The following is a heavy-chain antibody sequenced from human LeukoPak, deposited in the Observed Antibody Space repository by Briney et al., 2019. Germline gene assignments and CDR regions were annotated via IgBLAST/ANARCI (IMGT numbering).Heavy chain of an antibody. CDR2: IIPIFGTA. CDR3: ARAYLPYYYYYMDV. J-gene: IGHJ6*03. Sequence: ASVKVSCKASGGTFSSYAISWVRQAPGQGLEWMGGIIPIFGTANYAQKFQGRVTITADKSTSTAYMELSSLRSEDTAVYYCARAYLPYYYYYMDVWGKGTTVTVSS. V-gene: IGHV1-69*06. CDR1: GGTFSSYA.